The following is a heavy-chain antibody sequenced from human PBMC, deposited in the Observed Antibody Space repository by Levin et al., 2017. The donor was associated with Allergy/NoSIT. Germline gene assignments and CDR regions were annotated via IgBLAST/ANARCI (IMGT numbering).Heavy chain of an antibody. CDR3: ARERNYGGRYFDL. D-gene: IGHD4-17*01. CDR1: GYTFTSYA. CDR2: INAGNGNT. J-gene: IGHJ2*01. V-gene: IGHV1-3*01. Sequence: ASVKVSCKASGYTFTSYAMHWVRQAPGQRLEWMGWINAGNGNTKYSQKFQGRVTITRDTSASTAYMELSSLRSEDTAVYYCARERNYGGRYFDLWGRGTLVTVSS.